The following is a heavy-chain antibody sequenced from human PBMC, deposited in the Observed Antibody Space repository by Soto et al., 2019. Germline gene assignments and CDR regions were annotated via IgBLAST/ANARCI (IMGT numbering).Heavy chain of an antibody. J-gene: IGHJ4*02. Sequence: GGSLRLSCAASGFTVSNNYMTWVRQAPGRGLDLVSIIFSAGSTYYADSVRGRFTISRDNSKNTLYLQMSSLRAEDTAIYYCARGAGGNSWRSPTFDSWGQGTLVTVSS. D-gene: IGHD5-18*01. CDR3: ARGAGGNSWRSPTFDS. V-gene: IGHV3-66*01. CDR2: IFSAGST. CDR1: GFTVSNNY.